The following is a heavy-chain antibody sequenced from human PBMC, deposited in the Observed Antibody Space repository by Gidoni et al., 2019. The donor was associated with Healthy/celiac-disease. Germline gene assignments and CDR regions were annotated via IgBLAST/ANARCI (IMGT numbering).Heavy chain of an antibody. Sequence: EVQLVQSGGGLVQPGGSLRLACAASGFTFSSYWMSWVRQAPGKGLEWVANVKQDGREEYYVDSVKGRFTISRDNAKNSLYLQMNSLRAEDTAVYYCARGGYYYDSEWFDPWGQGTLVTVSS. CDR3: ARGGYYYDSEWFDP. CDR2: VKQDGREE. J-gene: IGHJ5*02. D-gene: IGHD3-22*01. CDR1: GFTFSSYW. V-gene: IGHV3-7*04.